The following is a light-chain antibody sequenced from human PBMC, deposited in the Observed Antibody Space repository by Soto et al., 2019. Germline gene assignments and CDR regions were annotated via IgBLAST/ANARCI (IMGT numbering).Light chain of an antibody. CDR3: YSYTSSSTYV. CDR1: GSDVGAYNY. CDR2: DVS. V-gene: IGLV2-14*01. Sequence: QSVLTQPASVSWSPGQSITISCSGTGSDVGAYNYVSWYQQHPAKAPKLMIYDVSNRPSGVSDRFSGSKSSNTASLTISGFQAEDEADYYCYSYTSSSTYVFGSGTKVTVL. J-gene: IGLJ1*01.